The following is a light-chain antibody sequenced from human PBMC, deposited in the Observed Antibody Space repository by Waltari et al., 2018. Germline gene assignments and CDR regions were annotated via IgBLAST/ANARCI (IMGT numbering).Light chain of an antibody. V-gene: IGLV2-14*01. CDR3: NSYTSSSTLWV. CDR2: DVT. CDR1: SSDAGGYNS. J-gene: IGLJ3*02. Sequence: QSALTQPASVSGSPGQSITISCTGTSSDAGGYNSVSWYQQHPGKAPKLMIYDVTKRPSGVSDRFSGSKSGNTASLTISVLQAEDEADYYCNSYTSSSTLWVFGGGTKLTVL.